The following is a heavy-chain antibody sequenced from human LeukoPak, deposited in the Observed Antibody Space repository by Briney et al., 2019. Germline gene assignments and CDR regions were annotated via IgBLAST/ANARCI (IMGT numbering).Heavy chain of an antibody. D-gene: IGHD5-18*01. Sequence: SETLSLTCAVYGGSFSGYYWGWIHQPPGKGLEWIGEINHSGSTNYNPSLKSRVTISVDTSKNQFSLKLSSVTAADTAVYYCARWKDTALFPYYFDYWGQGTLVTVSS. CDR3: ARWKDTALFPYYFDY. V-gene: IGHV4-34*01. J-gene: IGHJ4*02. CDR1: GGSFSGYY. CDR2: INHSGST.